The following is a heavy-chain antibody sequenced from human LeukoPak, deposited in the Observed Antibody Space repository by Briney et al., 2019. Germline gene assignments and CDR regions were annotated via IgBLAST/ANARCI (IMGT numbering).Heavy chain of an antibody. J-gene: IGHJ4*02. CDR2: ISPYNGNT. V-gene: IGHV1-18*01. CDR1: GYTLSRYG. D-gene: IGHD6-19*01. Sequence: ASVKVSCKASGYTLSRYGISWVRQAPGQGLEWMGWISPYNGNTNYAQKFQGRVTMTTDTSKTTAYMELRSLGSDDTALYYCARDRGDSGWYGENDYWGQGTLVIVSS. CDR3: ARDRGDSGWYGENDY.